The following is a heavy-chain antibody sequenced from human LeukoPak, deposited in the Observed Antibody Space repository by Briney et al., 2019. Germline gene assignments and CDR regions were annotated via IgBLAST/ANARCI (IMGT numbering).Heavy chain of an antibody. Sequence: GASVKVSCKASGGTFSSYAISWVRQAPGQGLEWMGGIIPIFGTANYAQKFQGRVTITADESTSTAYMELSSLRSEDTAVYYCARVRYCSSTSCHHYYYYMDVWGKGTTVTVSS. V-gene: IGHV1-69*13. CDR3: ARVRYCSSTSCHHYYYYMDV. D-gene: IGHD2-2*01. CDR2: IIPIFGTA. J-gene: IGHJ6*03. CDR1: GGTFSSYA.